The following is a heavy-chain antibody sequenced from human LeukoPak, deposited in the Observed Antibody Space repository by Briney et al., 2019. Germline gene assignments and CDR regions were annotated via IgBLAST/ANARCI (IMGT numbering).Heavy chain of an antibody. Sequence: PSETLSLTCTVSGYSIGSGYFWGWIRQPPGKGLEWIGSLYHSGSTYYNPSLKSRVTISLDTSKNQFSLRLSSVTAADTAVYYCARDSPGFFDPWGQGTLVTVSS. J-gene: IGHJ5*02. CDR1: GYSIGSGYF. D-gene: IGHD1-14*01. CDR2: LYHSGST. V-gene: IGHV4-38-2*02. CDR3: ARDSPGFFDP.